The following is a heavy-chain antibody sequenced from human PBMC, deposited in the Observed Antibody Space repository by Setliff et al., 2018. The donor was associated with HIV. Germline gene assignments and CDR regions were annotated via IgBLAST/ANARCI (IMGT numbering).Heavy chain of an antibody. CDR3: ARQHSESRDFDY. V-gene: IGHV4-39*01. Sequence: PSETLSLTCSVSGGSIRGTSFYWGWIRQPPGKGLEWIANIYYSGHAYYNPSLESRVSISVDTSKNQFSLKMTSVTAADTAVYYCARQHSESRDFDYWGQGTLVTVS. CDR1: GGSIRGTSFY. D-gene: IGHD3-22*01. CDR2: IYYSGHA. J-gene: IGHJ4*02.